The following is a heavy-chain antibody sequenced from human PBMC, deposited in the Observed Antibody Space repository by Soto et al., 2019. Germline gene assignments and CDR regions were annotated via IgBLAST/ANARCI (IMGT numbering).Heavy chain of an antibody. Sequence: LSLTCTVSGGSISSYYWSWIRQPPGKGLEWIGYIYYSGSTNYNPSLKSRVTISVDTSKNQFSLKLSSVTAADTAVYYCARDRYSSGWYPNGGYFDYWGQGTLVTVSS. D-gene: IGHD6-19*01. CDR3: ARDRYSSGWYPNGGYFDY. CDR2: IYYSGST. V-gene: IGHV4-59*01. J-gene: IGHJ4*02. CDR1: GGSISSYY.